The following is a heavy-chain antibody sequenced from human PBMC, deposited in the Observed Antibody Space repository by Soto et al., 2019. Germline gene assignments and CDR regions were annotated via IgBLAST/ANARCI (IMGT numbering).Heavy chain of an antibody. CDR3: ARAPVGLDTISYFEY. CDR2: IYNGGST. CDR1: GDSVSSVGFH. J-gene: IGHJ4*02. V-gene: IGHV4-30-4*01. D-gene: IGHD3-3*01. Sequence: PSETLSLTCTVSGDSVSSVGFHWAWLRRPPGKSLEWIGYIYNGGSTYYRPSLESRMQMSLDATRNHCSLRLTSVTAADTAVYFCARAPVGLDTISYFEYWGKGKLVTVSS.